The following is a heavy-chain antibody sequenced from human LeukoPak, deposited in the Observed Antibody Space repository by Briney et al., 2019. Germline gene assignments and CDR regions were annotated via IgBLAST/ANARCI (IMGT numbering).Heavy chain of an antibody. J-gene: IGHJ5*02. CDR1: DFPLSRCE. CDR3: TTIRCKAAGDTPFDP. Sequence: GGSLRLSCAASDFPLSRCEMTWARQAPGKGLEWVSHIGNSGSSIYYADSVKGRFTISRDNAKNSLYLQMNSLRAEDTAVYYRTTIRCKAAGDTPFDPWGQGTLVTVSS. V-gene: IGHV3-48*03. CDR2: IGNSGSSI. D-gene: IGHD2-21*01.